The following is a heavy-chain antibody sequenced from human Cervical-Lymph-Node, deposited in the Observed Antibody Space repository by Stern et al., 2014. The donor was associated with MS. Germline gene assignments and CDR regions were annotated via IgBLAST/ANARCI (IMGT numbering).Heavy chain of an antibody. V-gene: IGHV1-2*02. CDR3: ASAQDYGDYDDNYYFDY. CDR1: GYTFTGYY. D-gene: IGHD4-17*01. J-gene: IGHJ4*02. CDR2: INPNSGGT. Sequence: VQLVESGAEVKKPGASVKVSCKTSGYTFTGYYMHWVRQAPGQGLEWMGWINPNSGGTNYAQKFQGRVTMTWDTSISTAYMELSRLRSDDTAVYFCASAQDYGDYDDNYYFDYWGQGTLVTVSS.